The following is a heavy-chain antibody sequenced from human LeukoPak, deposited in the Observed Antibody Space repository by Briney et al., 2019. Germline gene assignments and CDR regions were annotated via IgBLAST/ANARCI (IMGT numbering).Heavy chain of an antibody. CDR2: IYYSGST. V-gene: IGHV4-59*01. J-gene: IGHJ5*02. Sequence: PSETLSLTCTVSGGSISSYYWSWIRQPPGKGLEWIGYIYYSGSTNYNPSLKSRVTISVDTSKNQFSLKLSSVTAADTAVYYCARVPAVAKFDPWGQGTLVTVSS. CDR1: GGSISSYY. CDR3: ARVPAVAKFDP. D-gene: IGHD6-19*01.